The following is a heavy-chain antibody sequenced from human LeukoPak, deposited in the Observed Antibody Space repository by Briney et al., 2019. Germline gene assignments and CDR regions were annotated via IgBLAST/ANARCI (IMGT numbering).Heavy chain of an antibody. J-gene: IGHJ1*01. CDR3: ASSSWYAYFQH. V-gene: IGHV4-59*01. D-gene: IGHD6-13*01. Sequence: ASETLSLTCTVSGGSISSYYWSWIRQPPGKGLKWIGYIYYSGSTNYNPSLKSRVTISVDTSKNQFSLKLSSVTAADTAVYYCASSSWYAYFQHWGQGTLVTVSS. CDR2: IYYSGST. CDR1: GGSISSYY.